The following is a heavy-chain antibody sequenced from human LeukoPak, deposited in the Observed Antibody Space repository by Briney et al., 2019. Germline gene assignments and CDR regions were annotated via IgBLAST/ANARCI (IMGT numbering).Heavy chain of an antibody. CDR1: GFTFSSYG. J-gene: IGHJ4*02. V-gene: IGHV3-30*02. D-gene: IGHD1-26*01. CDR2: IRYDGTND. CDR3: AKDQWGESGSVDY. Sequence: PGGSLRLSCAASGFTFSSYGMHCVRQAPGKGLEWVACIRYDGTNDYYTDSVKGRFTISRDKSKNTVYLQMNSLRAEDTGVYYCAKDQWGESGSVDYWGQGTLVTVSS.